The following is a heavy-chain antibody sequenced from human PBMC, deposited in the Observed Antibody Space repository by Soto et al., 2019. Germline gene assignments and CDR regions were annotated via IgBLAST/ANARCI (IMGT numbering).Heavy chain of an antibody. J-gene: IGHJ6*02. CDR1: GFTFSSYA. V-gene: IGHV3-23*01. Sequence: PGGSLRLSCAASGFTFSSYAMSWVRQAPGKGLEWVSAISGSGGSTYYADSVKGRFTISRDNSKNTLYLQMNSLRAEDTAVYYCAKTHIVVVTAMNGMDVWGQGTTVTVSS. CDR3: AKTHIVVVTAMNGMDV. CDR2: ISGSGGST. D-gene: IGHD2-21*02.